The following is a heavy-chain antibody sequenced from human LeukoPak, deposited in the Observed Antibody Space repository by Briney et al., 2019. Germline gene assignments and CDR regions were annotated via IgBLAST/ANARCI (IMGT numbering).Heavy chain of an antibody. V-gene: IGHV3-23*01. CDR3: AKVLSLTQYYWYGMDV. J-gene: IGHJ6*02. CDR2: ISESDGRT. Sequence: PGGSLRLSCAASGFTFSTHAMNWVRRAPGKGLEWVSGISESDGRTYYADSVKGRFTISRDNSKNPLYLQMNSLRVEDTAVYYCAKVLSLTQYYWYGMDVWGQGTTVVVSS. D-gene: IGHD2/OR15-2a*01. CDR1: GFTFSTHA.